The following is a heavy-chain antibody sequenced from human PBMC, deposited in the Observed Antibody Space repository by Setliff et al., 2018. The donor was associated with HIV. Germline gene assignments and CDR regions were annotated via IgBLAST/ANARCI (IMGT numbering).Heavy chain of an antibody. J-gene: IGHJ4*02. D-gene: IGHD6-25*01. CDR2: IDSNNGNR. V-gene: IGHV1-18*01. CDR1: GYSLSTYA. CDR3: ARDRLNVYSSGWGVGY. Sequence: GASVKVSCKASGYSLSTYAISWVRQAPGQGLEWMGWIDSNNGNRNFAQKFRGRVTMTTDTSTSTAYMELRSLRSDDTAVYYCARDRLNVYSSGWGVGYWGQGTLVTVSS.